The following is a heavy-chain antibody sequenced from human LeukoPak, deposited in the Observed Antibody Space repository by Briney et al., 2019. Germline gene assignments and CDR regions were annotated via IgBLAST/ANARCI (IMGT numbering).Heavy chain of an antibody. D-gene: IGHD2-15*01. CDR2: IYYSGST. V-gene: IGHV4-59*08. CDR1: GGSISSYY. CDR3: ARHSLGYCSGGSCYYFDY. Sequence: SETLSLTCTVSGGSISSYYWSWLRRPPGKGLEWIGYIYYSGSTNYNPSLKSRVTISVDTSKNQFSLKLSSVTAADTAVYYCARHSLGYCSGGSCYYFDYWGQGTLVTVSS. J-gene: IGHJ4*02.